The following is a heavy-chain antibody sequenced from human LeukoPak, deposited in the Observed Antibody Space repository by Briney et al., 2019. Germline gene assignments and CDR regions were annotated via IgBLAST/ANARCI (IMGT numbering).Heavy chain of an antibody. Sequence: GGSLRLSCAASGFTFSSYAMSWVRQAPGKGLEWVSAISGSGGSTYYADSVKGRFTISRDNSKNTLYLQMNNLRAEDTAVYYCAKDGSNSSSLYYYYYGMDVWGKGTTVTVSS. CDR2: ISGSGGST. D-gene: IGHD6-13*01. V-gene: IGHV3-23*01. J-gene: IGHJ6*04. CDR3: AKDGSNSSSLYYYYYGMDV. CDR1: GFTFSSYA.